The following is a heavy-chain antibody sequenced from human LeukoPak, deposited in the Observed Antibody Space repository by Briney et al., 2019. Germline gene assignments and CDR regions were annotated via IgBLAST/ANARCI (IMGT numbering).Heavy chain of an antibody. CDR1: GFTFSSYA. D-gene: IGHD3-10*01. Sequence: PGGSLRLSCAASGFTFSSYAMSWVRQAPGKGLEWVSAISGSGGSTYYADSVKGRFTISRDNSKNTLYLRMNSLRAEDTAVYYCAKDVVRGDYNWFDPWGQGTLVTVSS. J-gene: IGHJ5*02. CDR3: AKDVVRGDYNWFDP. V-gene: IGHV3-23*01. CDR2: ISGSGGST.